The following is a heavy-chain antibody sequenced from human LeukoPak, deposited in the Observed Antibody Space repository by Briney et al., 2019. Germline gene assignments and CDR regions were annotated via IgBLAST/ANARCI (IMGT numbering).Heavy chain of an antibody. V-gene: IGHV3-7*04. CDR1: GFTFSSYW. CDR3: ARVSVGATNYFDF. Sequence: GGSLRLSCAASGFTFSSYWMSWVRQAPGKGLEWVANINYDGSEKYYVDSAKSRFTISRDNARNALYLQMNSLRVDDTAVYYCARVSVGATNYFDFWGQGTLVTVSS. J-gene: IGHJ4*02. CDR2: INYDGSEK. D-gene: IGHD1-26*01.